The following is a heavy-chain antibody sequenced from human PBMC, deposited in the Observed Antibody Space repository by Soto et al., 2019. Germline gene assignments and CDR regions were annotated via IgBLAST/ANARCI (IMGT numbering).Heavy chain of an antibody. V-gene: IGHV4-31*03. CDR2: IYYSGST. CDR1: GGSISSGGYY. D-gene: IGHD2-21*01. J-gene: IGHJ6*02. Sequence: QVQLQESGPGLVKPSQTLSLTCTVSGGSISSGGYYWSWIRQHPGKGLEWIGYIYYSGSTYYNPSLTSRVTISVDASKHQFSLKLSSVTAADTAVYYCAASCVGCGGFNYYGMDVWGQGTTVTVAS. CDR3: AASCVGCGGFNYYGMDV.